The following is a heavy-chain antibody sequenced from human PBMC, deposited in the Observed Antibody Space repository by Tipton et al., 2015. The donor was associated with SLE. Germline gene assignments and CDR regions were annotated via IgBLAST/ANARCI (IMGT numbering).Heavy chain of an antibody. V-gene: IGHV4-59*12. D-gene: IGHD4/OR15-4a*01. J-gene: IGHJ5*02. CDR2: IYYSGST. CDR1: GGSISSYY. Sequence: TLSLTCTVSGGSISSYYRSWIRQPPGKGLEWIGYIYYSGSTNYNPSLKSRVTISADTSKNQFSLKLTSVTVADTAVYYCTRGGRGDGANPFDPWGQGTLVTVSS. CDR3: TRGGRGDGANPFDP.